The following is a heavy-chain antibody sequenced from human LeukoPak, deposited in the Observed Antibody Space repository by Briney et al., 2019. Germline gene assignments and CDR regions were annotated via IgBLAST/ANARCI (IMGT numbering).Heavy chain of an antibody. D-gene: IGHD3-16*01. CDR1: GFTFSSYW. J-gene: IGHJ3*02. Sequence: PGGSLRLSCAASGFTFSSYWMHWVRQAPGKGLVWVSRINTDGSSTSYADSVKGRFTISRDNAKNTLYLQMNSLRAEDTAVYYCARDSSWVYAFDIWGQGTMVTVSS. CDR3: ARDSSWVYAFDI. V-gene: IGHV3-74*01. CDR2: INTDGSST.